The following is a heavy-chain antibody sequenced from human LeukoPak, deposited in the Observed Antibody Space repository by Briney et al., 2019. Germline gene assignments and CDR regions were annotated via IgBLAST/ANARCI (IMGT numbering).Heavy chain of an antibody. CDR2: FSGSGGIT. V-gene: IGHV3-23*01. J-gene: IGHJ4*02. D-gene: IGHD3-22*01. CDR3: AKDIDSSGFDY. Sequence: GGSLRLSCAASGFTFSSYEMNWVRQAPGKGLEWVSGFSGSGGITYYADSVKGRFTISRDNTKNTLYLQMNSLRAEDTAVYYCAKDIDSSGFDYWGQGTLVTVSS. CDR1: GFTFSSYE.